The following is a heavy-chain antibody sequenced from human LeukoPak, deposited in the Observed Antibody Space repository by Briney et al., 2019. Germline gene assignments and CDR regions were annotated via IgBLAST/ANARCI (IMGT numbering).Heavy chain of an antibody. CDR2: IIPIFGTA. V-gene: IGHV1-69*13. D-gene: IGHD2-21*01. Sequence: SVKVSCKASGGTFSSYAISWVRQAPGQGLEWMGGIIPIFGTANYARKFQGRVTITADESTSTAYMELSSLRSEDTAVYYCARGYCGGDCHLDYWGQGTLVTVSS. CDR3: ARGYCGGDCHLDY. J-gene: IGHJ4*02. CDR1: GGTFSSYA.